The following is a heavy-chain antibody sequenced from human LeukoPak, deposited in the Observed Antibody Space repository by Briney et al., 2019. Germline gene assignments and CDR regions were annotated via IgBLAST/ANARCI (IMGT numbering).Heavy chain of an antibody. D-gene: IGHD3-22*01. CDR1: GYTFTSYY. Sequence: ASVKVSCKASGYTFTSYYMHWVRQAPGQRLEWMGIINPSGGSTSYAQKFQGRVTMTRDTSTSTVYMELGSLRSEDTAVYYCARDRYYYYDSSEGWFDPWGQGTLVTVSS. V-gene: IGHV1-46*01. CDR3: ARDRYYYYDSSEGWFDP. CDR2: INPSGGST. J-gene: IGHJ5*02.